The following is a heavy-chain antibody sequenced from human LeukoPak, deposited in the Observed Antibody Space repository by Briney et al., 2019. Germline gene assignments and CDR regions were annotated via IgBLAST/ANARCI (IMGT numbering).Heavy chain of an antibody. CDR1: GFTVSSNY. V-gene: IGHV3-66*02. J-gene: IGHJ6*03. Sequence: GGSLRLSXAASGFTVSSNYMSWVRQAPGRGLEWVSVIYSGGSTYYADSVKGRFTISRDNSKNTLYLQMNSLRAEDTAVYYCARAGYYYYYMDVWGKGTTVTVSS. CDR2: IYSGGST. CDR3: ARAGYYYYYMDV.